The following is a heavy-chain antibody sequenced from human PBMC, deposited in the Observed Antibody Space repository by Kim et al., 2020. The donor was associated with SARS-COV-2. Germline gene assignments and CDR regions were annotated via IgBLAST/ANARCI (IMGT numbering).Heavy chain of an antibody. CDR2: ISGSGGRT. D-gene: IGHD1-26*01. J-gene: IGHJ1*01. CDR3: ATDRRSDTADYIEH. CDR1: GFTFNFFA. V-gene: IGHV3-23*01. Sequence: GGSLRLSCAASGFTFNFFAMTWVRQAPGKGLEWVSLISGSGGRTYYADSVKGRVTISRDNSKNTVNLQMNNLRVEDTAVYYCATDRRSDTADYIEHWGQGILVTVAS.